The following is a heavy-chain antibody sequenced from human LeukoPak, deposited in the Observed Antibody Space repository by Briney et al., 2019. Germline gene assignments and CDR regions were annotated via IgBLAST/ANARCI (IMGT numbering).Heavy chain of an antibody. Sequence: GGSRRLSCAASGFTFRTDWMSWIRQAPGKGQEWVADINQDGSEEYYVQSVKGRFTASRDNAQNAVFLQMTNLRADDTAVYYCARWKMELQRNAFDFWGQETVVTVSS. V-gene: IGHV3-7*01. D-gene: IGHD1-26*01. CDR1: GFTFRTDW. CDR2: INQDGSEE. J-gene: IGHJ3*01. CDR3: ARWKMELQRNAFDF.